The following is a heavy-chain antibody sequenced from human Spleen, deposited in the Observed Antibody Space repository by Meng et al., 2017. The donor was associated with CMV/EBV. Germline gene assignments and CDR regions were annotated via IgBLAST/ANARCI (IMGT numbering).Heavy chain of an antibody. J-gene: IGHJ4*02. D-gene: IGHD3-3*01. CDR2: IKQDGSEK. Sequence: GESLKISCAASGFTFSSYWMSWVRQAPGKGLEWVANIKQDGSEKYYVDSVKGRFTISRDNAKNSLYLQMNSLRAEDTAVYYCARDPPFYDFWSGPDYWGQGTLVTVSS. CDR1: GFTFSSYW. V-gene: IGHV3-7*01. CDR3: ARDPPFYDFWSGPDY.